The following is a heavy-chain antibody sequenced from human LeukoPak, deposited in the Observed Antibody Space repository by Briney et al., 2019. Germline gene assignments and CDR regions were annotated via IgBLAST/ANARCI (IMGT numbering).Heavy chain of an antibody. Sequence: SETLSLTCAVYGGSFGGYYWSWIRQPPGKGLEWIGEINHSGSTNYNPSLKSRVTISVDTSKNQFSLKLSSVTAADTAVYYCARAGLVPAAEYFQHWGQGTLVTVYS. CDR2: INHSGST. V-gene: IGHV4-34*01. CDR3: ARAGLVPAAEYFQH. J-gene: IGHJ1*01. D-gene: IGHD2-2*01. CDR1: GGSFGGYY.